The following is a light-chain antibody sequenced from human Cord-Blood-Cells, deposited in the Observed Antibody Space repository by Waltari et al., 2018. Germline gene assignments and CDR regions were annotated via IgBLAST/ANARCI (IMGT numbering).Light chain of an antibody. CDR3: QQSYSTPYT. CDR2: AAS. J-gene: IGKJ2*01. Sequence: DIQMTQSPSSLSASVGDRVTITCRASQSISSYLNWYQQKPGKAPKLPIYAASSLQSGVPSRFSGSGSGTDFTLTISSLQPEDFATYYCQQSYSTPYTFGQGTKQEIK. V-gene: IGKV1-39*01. CDR1: QSISSY.